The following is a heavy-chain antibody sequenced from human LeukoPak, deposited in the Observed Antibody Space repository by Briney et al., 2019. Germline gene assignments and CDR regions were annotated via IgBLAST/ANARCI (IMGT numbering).Heavy chain of an antibody. CDR2: INPAGSET. CDR3: ARFGYVAAVDV. CDR1: GFSFSAYW. J-gene: IGHJ4*02. D-gene: IGHD2-15*01. V-gene: IGHV3-7*01. Sequence: GGFLRLSCAASGFSFSAYWMTWVRQAPGTGLEWVASINPAGSETYYVDPVKGRFSISRDNAKNLVYLQMNSLRAEDTAVYHCARFGYVAAVDVWGQGTPVTVSS.